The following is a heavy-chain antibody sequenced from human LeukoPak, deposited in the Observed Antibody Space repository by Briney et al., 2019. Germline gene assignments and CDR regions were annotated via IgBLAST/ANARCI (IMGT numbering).Heavy chain of an antibody. CDR2: ITTNGRRT. D-gene: IGHD5-24*01. J-gene: IGHJ4*02. CDR3: VSSRDGFNSPFDY. CDR1: GFTFSSSV. Sequence: GGSLRPSCSASGFTFSSSVMHWVRQAPGKGLEYVSPITTNGRRTYYADSVKGRFTISRDNSKNTLYLQMSSLRVEDTAVYYCVSSRDGFNSPFDYWGQGTLVTVSS. V-gene: IGHV3-64D*06.